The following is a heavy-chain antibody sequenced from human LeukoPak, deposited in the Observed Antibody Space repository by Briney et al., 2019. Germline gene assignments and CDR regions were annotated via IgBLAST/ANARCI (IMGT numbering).Heavy chain of an antibody. CDR1: GFTFDDYA. CDR2: ISWNSGSI. J-gene: IGHJ5*02. V-gene: IGHV3-9*01. CDR3: ARDLEYGAVAGTWSDP. Sequence: GRSLRLSCAASGFTFDDYAMHWVRQAPGKGLEWVSGISWNSGSIGYADSVKGRFTISRDSAKNSLYLQMNSLRAEDTALYHCARDLEYGAVAGTWSDPWGQGTLVTVSS. D-gene: IGHD6-19*01.